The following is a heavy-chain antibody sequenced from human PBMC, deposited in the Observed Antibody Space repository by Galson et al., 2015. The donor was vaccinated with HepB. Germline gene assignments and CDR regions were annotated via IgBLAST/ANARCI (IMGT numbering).Heavy chain of an antibody. CDR2: ISGSGGST. J-gene: IGHJ4*02. D-gene: IGHD1-14*01. Sequence: SLRLSCAASGFSSNNYAMTWVRQAPGKGLEWVSAISGSGGSTYYADSVKGRFTISRDNSKNTLYLQMNSLRAEDTAVYYCATREPDYWGQGTLVTVSS. V-gene: IGHV3-23*01. CDR1: GFSSNNYA. CDR3: ATREPDY.